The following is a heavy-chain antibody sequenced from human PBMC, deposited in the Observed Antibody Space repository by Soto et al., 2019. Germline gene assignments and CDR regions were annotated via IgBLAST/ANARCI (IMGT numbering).Heavy chain of an antibody. Sequence: QVQLQESGPGLVKPSQTLSLTCTVSGGSISSGDYYWSWIRQPPGKGLEWIGYIYYSGDTDYNPSLKSRVTISVDTSKNQFSLKLSSVTAADTAVYYCVREGALLYGGNSDYYYDMDVWGQGTTVTVSS. CDR1: GGSISSGDYY. D-gene: IGHD4-17*01. J-gene: IGHJ6*02. CDR2: IYYSGDT. CDR3: VREGALLYGGNSDYYYDMDV. V-gene: IGHV4-30-4*01.